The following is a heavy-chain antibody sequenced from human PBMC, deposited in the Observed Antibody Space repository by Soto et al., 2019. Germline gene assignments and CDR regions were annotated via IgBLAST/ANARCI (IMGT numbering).Heavy chain of an antibody. J-gene: IGHJ4*02. CDR1: GFTFSSYW. CDR3: AKNYWSEQKLVDYFDY. D-gene: IGHD6-13*01. Sequence: GGSLRLSCAAYGFTFSSYWMHWVRQAPGKGLVWVSRINSDGSSTNYADSVKGRFTISRDNAKNTLYLQMNSLRAEDTAVYYCAKNYWSEQKLVDYFDYWGQGTLVTVSS. CDR2: INSDGSST. V-gene: IGHV3-74*01.